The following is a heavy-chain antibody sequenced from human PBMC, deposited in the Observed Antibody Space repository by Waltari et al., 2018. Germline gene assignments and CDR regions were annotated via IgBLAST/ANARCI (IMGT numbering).Heavy chain of an antibody. CDR2: ISGSGGST. CDR1: GLTFSRYA. D-gene: IGHD6-19*01. CDR3: AKSKVAVAGTVDFQH. Sequence: EVQLLESGGGLVQPGGSLRLSCVASGLTFSRYAMSWVRQAPGKGLEWVSAISGSGGSTYYADSVKGRFTISRDNSKNTLYLQMNSLRAEDTAVYYCAKSKVAVAGTVDFQHWGQGTLVTVSS. V-gene: IGHV3-23*01. J-gene: IGHJ1*01.